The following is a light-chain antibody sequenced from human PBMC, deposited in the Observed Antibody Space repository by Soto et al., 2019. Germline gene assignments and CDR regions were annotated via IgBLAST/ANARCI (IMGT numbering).Light chain of an antibody. CDR3: QQYGDPRWT. CDR2: GAF. V-gene: IGKV3-20*01. J-gene: IGKJ1*01. CDR1: QSVSSSY. Sequence: EIVLTQSPGTLSLSPGERATLSFRSSQSVSSSYLAWYQQKPGQAPRLVIHGAFRRATGIPDRFSGSGSGTDFTLTISSLEPEDFAVYYCQQYGDPRWTFGQGTQVDIK.